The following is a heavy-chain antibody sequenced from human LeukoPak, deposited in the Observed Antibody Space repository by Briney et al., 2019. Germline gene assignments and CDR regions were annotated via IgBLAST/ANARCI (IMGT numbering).Heavy chain of an antibody. CDR1: GYSFPSYW. Sequence: EPLKISCKPSGYSFPSYWITWVRQVPGKGLEWMGRIGPGDPYTSYSPSFQGHVTFSADESISTAYLHWSSLRASDTATYYCVRGYPSSSGGFDTWGQGTRLIVSS. CDR3: VRGYPSSSGGFDT. D-gene: IGHD6-6*01. V-gene: IGHV5-10-1*01. J-gene: IGHJ4*02. CDR2: IGPGDPYT.